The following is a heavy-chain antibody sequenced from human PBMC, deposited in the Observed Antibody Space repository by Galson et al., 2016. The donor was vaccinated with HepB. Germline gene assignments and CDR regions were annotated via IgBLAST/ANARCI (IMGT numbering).Heavy chain of an antibody. CDR2: ISITSGYK. V-gene: IGHV3-21*01. Sequence: SLRLSCAASGFTFSTYSMNWVRQAPGKGLEWVSFISITSGYKYYADSLKGRVTISRDNAKNSLYLQMNSLRAEDTAVYHCAIPPEGDRRYFDLWGRGTLVTVSS. CDR3: AIPPEGDRRYFDL. D-gene: IGHD3-16*01. CDR1: GFTFSTYS. J-gene: IGHJ2*01.